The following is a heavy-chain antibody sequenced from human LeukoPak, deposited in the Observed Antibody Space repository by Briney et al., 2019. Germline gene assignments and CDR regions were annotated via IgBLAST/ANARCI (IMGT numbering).Heavy chain of an antibody. CDR2: INPNSGGT. CDR1: GYTFTGYY. CDR3: ARAPPPYYYYYYMDV. Sequence: ASVKVSCKASGYTFTGYYMHWVRQAPGQGLEWMGWINPNSGGTNYAQKFQGRVTMTRDTSISTAYMELSRLRSDDTAVYYCARAPPPYYYYYYMDVWGKGTTVTVSS. J-gene: IGHJ6*03. V-gene: IGHV1-2*02.